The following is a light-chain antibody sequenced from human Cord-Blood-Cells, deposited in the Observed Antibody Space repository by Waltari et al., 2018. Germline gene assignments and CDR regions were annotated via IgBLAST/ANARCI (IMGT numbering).Light chain of an antibody. CDR3: QQSYSTRFT. J-gene: IGKJ3*01. CDR2: AAS. CDR1: QSITSY. Sequence: DIKMTQSPSSLSASVGDRVTITCRASQSITSYLNWYQQKPGKAPKLLNYAASSLQSGVPSRFSCSGSGTDFTLTISSLQPEEFATYYCQQSYSTRFTFGPGTKVDIK. V-gene: IGKV1-39*01.